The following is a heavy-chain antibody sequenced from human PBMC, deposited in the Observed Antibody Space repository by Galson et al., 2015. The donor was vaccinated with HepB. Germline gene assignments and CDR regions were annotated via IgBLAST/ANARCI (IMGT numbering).Heavy chain of an antibody. Sequence: SLRLSCAASGFTFNNARMNWVRQGPGKGMEWVGRIKRKIDGGITDFAAPVKGRFTVSRDDSKNTVYLQMDSLKAEDTAVYYCTTHTGLNYWGQGTLVTVSS. CDR2: IKRKIDGGIT. V-gene: IGHV3-15*01. J-gene: IGHJ4*02. D-gene: IGHD1-14*01. CDR3: TTHTGLNY. CDR1: GFTFNNAR.